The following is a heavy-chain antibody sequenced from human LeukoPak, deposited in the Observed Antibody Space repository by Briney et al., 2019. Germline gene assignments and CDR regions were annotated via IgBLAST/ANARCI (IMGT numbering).Heavy chain of an antibody. D-gene: IGHD3-10*01. CDR3: ARGGINYYGSGSYARFDPFDY. CDR1: GGTFSSYA. CDR2: IIPILGIA. J-gene: IGHJ4*02. V-gene: IGHV1-69*04. Sequence: SVKVSCKASGGTFSSYAIIWVRQAPGQGLEWMGRIIPILGIANYAQKFQGRVTITADKSTSTAYMELSSLRSEDTAVYYCARGGINYYGSGSYARFDPFDYWGQGTLVTVSS.